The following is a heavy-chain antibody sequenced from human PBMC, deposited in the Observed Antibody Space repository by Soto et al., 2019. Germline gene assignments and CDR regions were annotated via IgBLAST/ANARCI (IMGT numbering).Heavy chain of an antibody. J-gene: IGHJ4*02. D-gene: IGHD6-13*01. V-gene: IGHV5-51*01. Sequence: GESLKISCKGSGYSFTSYWIGWVRQMPGKGLEWMGIIYPGDSDTRYSPSFQGQVTISADKSISTAYLQWSSLKASDTAMYYCASMTVTRIAAAGTSGPFDYWGQGTLVTVSS. CDR1: GYSFTSYW. CDR3: ASMTVTRIAAAGTSGPFDY. CDR2: IYPGDSDT.